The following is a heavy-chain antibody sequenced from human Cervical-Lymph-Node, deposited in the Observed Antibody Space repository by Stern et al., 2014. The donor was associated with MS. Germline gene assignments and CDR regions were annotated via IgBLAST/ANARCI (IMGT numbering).Heavy chain of an antibody. Sequence: QVQLVESGAEVKKPGSSVKVSCQAYGGSFINNVISWVRQAPGQGLEWMGGTIPIFGTALYAQKFRGRVTITADESTRTAYMELSSLRSDDTAVYFCARAASTTSSYNFWGPGTLVTVSS. D-gene: IGHD3-10*01. CDR3: ARAASTTSSYNF. V-gene: IGHV1-69*01. CDR2: TIPIFGTA. CDR1: GGSFINNV. J-gene: IGHJ4*02.